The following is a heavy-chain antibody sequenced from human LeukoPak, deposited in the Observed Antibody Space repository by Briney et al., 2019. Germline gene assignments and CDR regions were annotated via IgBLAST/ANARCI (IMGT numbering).Heavy chain of an antibody. CDR2: ISYDGSNK. J-gene: IGHJ4*02. CDR3: ARVNLETEYEPVPNDY. V-gene: IGHV3-30-3*01. D-gene: IGHD2-2*01. Sequence: GGSLRLSCAASGFTFSSYAMHWVRQAPGKGLEWVAVISYDGSNKYYADSVKGRFTISRDNSKNTLYLQMNSLRAEDTAVYYYARVNLETEYEPVPNDYWGQGTLVTVSS. CDR1: GFTFSSYA.